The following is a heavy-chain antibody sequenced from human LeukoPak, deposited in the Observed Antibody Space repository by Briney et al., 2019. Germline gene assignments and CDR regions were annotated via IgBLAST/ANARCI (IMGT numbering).Heavy chain of an antibody. CDR3: ASTLVVVPAAMTSPPYYMDV. D-gene: IGHD2-2*01. CDR1: GGSISSGNYY. CDR2: IHTSGNT. J-gene: IGHJ6*03. Sequence: SETLSLTCTVSGGSISSGNYYWTWIRQPAGKGLEWIGRIHTSGNTNYNPSLKSRVTISVDTSKNQFSLKLSSVTAADTAVYYCASTLVVVPAAMTSPPYYMDVWGKGTTVTVSS. V-gene: IGHV4-61*02.